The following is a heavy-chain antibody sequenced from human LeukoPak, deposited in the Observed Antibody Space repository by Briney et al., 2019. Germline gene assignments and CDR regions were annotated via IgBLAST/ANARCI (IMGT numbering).Heavy chain of an antibody. CDR2: IDPNSGGT. V-gene: IGHV1-2*02. J-gene: IGHJ6*03. CDR1: GYTFTGYY. Sequence: ASVKVSCKASGYTFTGYYMHWVRQAPGQGLEWMRWIDPNSGGTNYAQKFQGRVTMTRDMSTSTVYMELSSQRSEDTAVYYCARDATRAAAGSPNYYYYMDVWGKGTTVTVSS. CDR3: ARDATRAAAGSPNYYYYMDV. D-gene: IGHD6-13*01.